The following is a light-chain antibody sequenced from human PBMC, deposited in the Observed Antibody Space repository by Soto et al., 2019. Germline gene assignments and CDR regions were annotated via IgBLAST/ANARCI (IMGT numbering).Light chain of an antibody. J-gene: IGKJ5*01. V-gene: IGKV4-1*01. CDR2: RAS. Sequence: DIVLTQSPDSLAVSLGARATINCKSIQSVLHSSNTQNSLAWYQQKPGQPPKLLIYRASTRESGVPDRFSGSGSGTDFALTISSLQAEDVAVYFCQQYYDTPITFGQGTRREIK. CDR1: QSVLHSSNTQNS. CDR3: QQYYDTPIT.